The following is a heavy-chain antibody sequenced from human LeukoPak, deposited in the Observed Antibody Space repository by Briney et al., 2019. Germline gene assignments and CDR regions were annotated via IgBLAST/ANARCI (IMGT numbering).Heavy chain of an antibody. V-gene: IGHV4-59*08. CDR3: ARHSGIVGAGADFDY. CDR2: IYYSGST. CDR1: GGSISSYY. J-gene: IGHJ4*02. D-gene: IGHD6-19*01. Sequence: PSETLSLSCTVSGGSISSYYRSWIRQPPGKGLEWVGYIYYSGSTNYNPYLQSRVTISVDTSKIQFYLKLSSVAAADTAVYYCARHSGIVGAGADFDYWGQGTLVTVSS.